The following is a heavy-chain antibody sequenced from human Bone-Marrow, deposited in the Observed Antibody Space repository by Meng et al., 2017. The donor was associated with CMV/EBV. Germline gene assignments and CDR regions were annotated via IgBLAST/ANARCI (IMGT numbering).Heavy chain of an antibody. J-gene: IGHJ6*02. V-gene: IGHV1-69*02. CDR2: IIPILGIA. CDR3: SRSSYQLLYGYYYYGMDV. CDR1: GGTFSSYT. D-gene: IGHD2-2*02. Sequence: SVKVSCKASGGTFSSYTISWVRQAPGQGLEWMGRIIPILGIANYAQKFQGRVTITADKSTSTAYMELSSLRSEDTAVYYCSRSSYQLLYGYYYYGMDVWGQGTTVTVSS.